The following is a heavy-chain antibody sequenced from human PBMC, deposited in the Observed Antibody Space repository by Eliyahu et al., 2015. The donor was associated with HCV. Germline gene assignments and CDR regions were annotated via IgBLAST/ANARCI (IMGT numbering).Heavy chain of an antibody. Sequence: FTLSTFWMHWVRQAPGKGLVWISRINNDGSTTTYADSVKGRFTISRDNAKNTLYLQMSNLRAEDTAVYYCARVYDTSGPTGVWGQGTLVTVSS. CDR2: INNDGSTT. CDR1: FTLSTFW. D-gene: IGHD3-22*01. CDR3: ARVYDTSGPTGV. J-gene: IGHJ4*02. V-gene: IGHV3-74*01.